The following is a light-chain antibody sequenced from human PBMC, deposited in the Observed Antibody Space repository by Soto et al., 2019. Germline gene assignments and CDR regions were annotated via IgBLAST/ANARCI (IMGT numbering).Light chain of an antibody. CDR1: SSDIGGYNY. CDR2: GVS. J-gene: IGLJ2*01. V-gene: IGLV2-14*01. CDR3: SSYKTSSTVVV. Sequence: QSALTQPASVSGSPGQSITISCTGTSSDIGGYNYVSWYQQYPGKAPKLMIFGVSDRPSGVSYRFSGSKSGTTASLTISGLQAEDEADYYCSSYKTSSTVVVFGGGTKLTVL.